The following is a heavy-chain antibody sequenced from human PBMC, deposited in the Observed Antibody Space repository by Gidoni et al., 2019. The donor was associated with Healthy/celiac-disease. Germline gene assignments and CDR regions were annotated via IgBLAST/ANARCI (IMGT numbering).Heavy chain of an antibody. CDR3: AREKIVATIPTDAFDI. J-gene: IGHJ3*02. Sequence: QVQLVQSGAEVKKPGASVKVSCKASGYTFTSYYMHWVRQAPGQGLEWIGIINPSGGSTSYAQKFQGRVTMTRDTSTSTVYMELSSLRSEDTAVYYCAREKIVATIPTDAFDIWGQGTMVTVSS. D-gene: IGHD5-12*01. CDR2: INPSGGST. V-gene: IGHV1-46*01. CDR1: GYTFTSYY.